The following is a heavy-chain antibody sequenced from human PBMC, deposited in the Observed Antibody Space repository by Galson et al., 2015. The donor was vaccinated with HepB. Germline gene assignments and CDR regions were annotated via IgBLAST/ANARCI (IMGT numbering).Heavy chain of an antibody. CDR2: IYPSASDT. V-gene: IGHV5-51*01. D-gene: IGHD2-15*01. CDR3: ARRQIYGSGIYRMDV. CDR1: GYRFSMYW. Sequence: QSGAEVKKPGESLKISCEASGYRFSMYWIGWVRQMPGRGLEWMGSIYPSASDTRYSPSFQGQVTISVDKSISTAYLQWCSLKASDTAMYYCARRQIYGSGIYRMDVWGQGTTVTVSS. J-gene: IGHJ6*02.